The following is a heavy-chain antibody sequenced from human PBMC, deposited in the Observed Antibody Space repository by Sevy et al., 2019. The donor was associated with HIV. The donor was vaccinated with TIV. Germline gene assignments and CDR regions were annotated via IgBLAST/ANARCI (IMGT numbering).Heavy chain of an antibody. Sequence: GGSLRLSCAASGFTFRNYVMNWVRQPPGKGLEWVSGISDGGGTTYYADTVKGRFTISRDDSKSTLYLQMNSLRVADTAVYFCAKRVAGALAALDIWGQGTMVTVSS. CDR2: ISDGGGTT. J-gene: IGHJ3*02. D-gene: IGHD3-10*01. CDR3: AKRVAGALAALDI. CDR1: GFTFRNYV. V-gene: IGHV3-23*01.